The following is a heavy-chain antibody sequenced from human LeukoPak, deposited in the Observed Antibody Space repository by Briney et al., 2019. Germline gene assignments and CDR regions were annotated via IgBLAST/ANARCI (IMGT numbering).Heavy chain of an antibody. CDR2: ISGSGGST. Sequence: PGGSLRLSCVASGFTFSNYAMTWVRQAPGKGLEWVSAISGSGGSTYHADSVEGRSTISRDNSKNTVYLQMNSLRAEDTAVLYCAKGGRFGYNYGYLDYWGQGTLVTVSS. D-gene: IGHD5-18*01. CDR1: GFTFSNYA. V-gene: IGHV3-23*01. CDR3: AKGGRFGYNYGYLDY. J-gene: IGHJ4*02.